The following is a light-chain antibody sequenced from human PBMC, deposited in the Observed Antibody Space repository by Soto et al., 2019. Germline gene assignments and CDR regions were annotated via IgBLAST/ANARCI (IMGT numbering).Light chain of an antibody. CDR3: ATWDDNLDCYV. CDR2: SHN. J-gene: IGLJ1*01. V-gene: IGLV1-44*01. CDR1: RSNIGSNT. Sequence: QSVLTQPPSASGAPGQRVTISCSGSRSNIGSNTVNWYQQLPGTAPKLLIYSHNQRPSGVPDRLSVSKSGTSASLAISGLQSEDEADYYCATWDDNLDCYVFGTGTKLTVL.